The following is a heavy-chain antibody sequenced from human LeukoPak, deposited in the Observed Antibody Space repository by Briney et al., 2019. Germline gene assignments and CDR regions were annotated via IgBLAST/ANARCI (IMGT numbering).Heavy chain of an antibody. V-gene: IGHV3-74*01. CDR3: GRDLGGRSGY. Sequence: GGSLRLSCAVSGFTFRTYWMHWVRQVPGEGLVWVSHINEDGSIINYADSVKGRFSISRDNAKNTLYLQMNSLRAEDTAVYYCGRDLGGRSGYWGQGTLVTVSS. CDR1: GFTFRTYW. J-gene: IGHJ4*02. D-gene: IGHD1-26*01. CDR2: INEDGSII.